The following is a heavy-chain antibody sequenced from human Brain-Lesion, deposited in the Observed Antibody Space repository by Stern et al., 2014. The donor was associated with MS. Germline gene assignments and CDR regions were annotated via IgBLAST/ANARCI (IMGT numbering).Heavy chain of an antibody. CDR3: ATLSPAAGGTYYRHFDY. J-gene: IGHJ4*02. Sequence: VQLVESGAEVKKPGASVKVSCKASGYTFTGLSMHWVRQAPRKGLEWMGGFEPEDGETSYAKKFQGRVAMTEDTSTDTDYMELRSLRSEDTAVYYCATLSPAAGGTYYRHFDYWGQGTLVTVSS. CDR2: FEPEDGET. CDR1: GYTFTGLS. V-gene: IGHV1-24*01. D-gene: IGHD1-26*01.